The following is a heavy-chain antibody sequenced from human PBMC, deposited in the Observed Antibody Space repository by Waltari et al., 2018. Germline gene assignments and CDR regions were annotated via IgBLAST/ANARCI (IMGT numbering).Heavy chain of an antibody. D-gene: IGHD3-10*01. CDR2: INHSGST. CDR1: GGSFSGYY. J-gene: IGHJ6*02. Sequence: QVQLQQWGAGLLKPSETLSLTCAVYGGSFSGYYWSWIRQPPGKGLEWIGEINHSGSTNYNPSPKSRVTISVDTSKNQFSLKLSSVTAADTAVYYCARVFYGSGSYKYYYYYGMDVWGQGTTVTVSS. CDR3: ARVFYGSGSYKYYYYYGMDV. V-gene: IGHV4-34*01.